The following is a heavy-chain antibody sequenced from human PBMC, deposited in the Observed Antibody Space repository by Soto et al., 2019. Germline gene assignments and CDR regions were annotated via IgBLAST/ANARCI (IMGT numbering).Heavy chain of an antibody. V-gene: IGHV4-59*01. J-gene: IGHJ4*02. CDR3: ARTASSGWLFDY. D-gene: IGHD6-19*01. CDR1: GGSISSYY. CDR2: IYYSGST. Sequence: QVQLQESGPGLVKPSETLSLTCTVSGGSISSYYWSWIRQPPGKGLEWIGYIYYSGSTNYNPSLKSRVTISVDTSKNQFSLKLSSVTAADTDVYYCARTASSGWLFDYWGQGTLVTVSS.